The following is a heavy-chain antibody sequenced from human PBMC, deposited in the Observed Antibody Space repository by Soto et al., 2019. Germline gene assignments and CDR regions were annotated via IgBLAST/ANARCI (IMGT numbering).Heavy chain of an antibody. CDR3: ARVHPWEDYYGSGKVRGRHYFDY. Sequence: SETLSLTCAVYGGSFSGYYWSWIRQPPGKGLEWIGEINHSGSTNYNPSLKSRVTISVDTSKNQFSLKLSSVTAADTAVYYCARVHPWEDYYGSGKVRGRHYFDYWGQGTLVTVSS. V-gene: IGHV4-34*01. D-gene: IGHD3-10*01. CDR1: GGSFSGYY. CDR2: INHSGST. J-gene: IGHJ4*02.